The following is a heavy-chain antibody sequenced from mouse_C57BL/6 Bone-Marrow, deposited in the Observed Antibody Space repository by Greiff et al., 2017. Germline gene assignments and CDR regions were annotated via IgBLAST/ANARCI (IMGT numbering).Heavy chain of an antibody. J-gene: IGHJ3*01. Sequence: QVQLQQPGAELVKPVASVKLSCKASGYTFTSYWMHWVKQRPGRGLEWIRRIDPNSGGTKYTEKFKSKATLTVDKPSSTAYMQLSSLTSEDSAVYYCARSRQLRLRFAYWGQGTLVTVSA. CDR2: IDPNSGGT. CDR3: ARSRQLRLRFAY. V-gene: IGHV1-72*01. D-gene: IGHD3-2*02. CDR1: GYTFTSYW.